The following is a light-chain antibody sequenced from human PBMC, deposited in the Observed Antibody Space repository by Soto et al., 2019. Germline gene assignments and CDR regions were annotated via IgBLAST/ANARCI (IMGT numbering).Light chain of an antibody. CDR1: SSDVGGYNY. CDR2: DVS. Sequence: QSALTQPRSVSGSPGQSVTISCTGTSSDVGGYNYVSWYQQHPGKAPKVMIYDVSKQPSGVPDRFSGSKSGNTASLTISGIQAEDEADYYCCSYAGSYTWVFGGGTKLTVL. J-gene: IGLJ3*02. V-gene: IGLV2-11*01. CDR3: CSYAGSYTWV.